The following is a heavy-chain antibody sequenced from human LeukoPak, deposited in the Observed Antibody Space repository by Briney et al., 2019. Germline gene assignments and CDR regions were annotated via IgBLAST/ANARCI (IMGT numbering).Heavy chain of an antibody. CDR3: ARHGAASVQWFDP. D-gene: IGHD6-13*01. J-gene: IGHJ5*02. CDR1: GGSISISTYF. V-gene: IGHV4-39*01. CDR2: LYYSGST. Sequence: SETLSLTCTVSGGSISISTYFWGWIRQPPGKGLEWIGTLYYSGSTYYNPSLKSRVTISVDTSKNQFFLKLSSLTAADTAVYYCARHGAASVQWFDPWGQGTLVTVSS.